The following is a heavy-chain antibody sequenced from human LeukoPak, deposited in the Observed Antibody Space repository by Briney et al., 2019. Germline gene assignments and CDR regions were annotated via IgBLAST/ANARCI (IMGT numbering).Heavy chain of an antibody. CDR3: ARDRSYYYVFDP. J-gene: IGHJ5*02. D-gene: IGHD3-10*02. V-gene: IGHV4-39*07. CDR1: GGSISSSSYY. CDR2: IYYSGST. Sequence: KPSETLSLTCTVSGGSISSSSYYWGWIRQPPGKGLEWIGSIYYSGSTYYNPSLKSRVTISVDTSKNQFSLKLSSVTAADTAVYYCARDRSYYYVFDPWGQGTLVTVSS.